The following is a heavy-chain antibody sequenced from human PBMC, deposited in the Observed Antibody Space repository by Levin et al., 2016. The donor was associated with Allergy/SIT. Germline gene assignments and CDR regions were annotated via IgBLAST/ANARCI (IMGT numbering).Heavy chain of an antibody. Sequence: ASVKVSCKASGYTFTSYYMHWVRQATGQGLEWMGWMNPNSGNTGYAQKFQGRVTMTRNTSISTAYMELSSLRSEDTAVYYCARGPGYYYGSGSYGDYWGQGTLVTVSS. CDR1: GYTFTSYY. V-gene: IGHV1-8*02. J-gene: IGHJ4*02. CDR3: ARGPGYYYGSGSYGDY. CDR2: MNPNSGNT. D-gene: IGHD3-10*01.